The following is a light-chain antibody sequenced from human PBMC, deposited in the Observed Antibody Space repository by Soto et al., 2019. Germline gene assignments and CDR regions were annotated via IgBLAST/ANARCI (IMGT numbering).Light chain of an antibody. CDR3: QAYDTSTPVV. CDR2: EDR. Sequence: NFMLTQPHSVSGSPGKTVTISCTRSSGNIASSSVQWYQQRPGRPPTTIISEDRQRPSGVPDRFSGSIDASSNSASLTISGLKTEDEADYYCQAYDTSTPVVFGGGTKLTVL. CDR1: SGNIASSS. J-gene: IGLJ2*01. V-gene: IGLV6-57*04.